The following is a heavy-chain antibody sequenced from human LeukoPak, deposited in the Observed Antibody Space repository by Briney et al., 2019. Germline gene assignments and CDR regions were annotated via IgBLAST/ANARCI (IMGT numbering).Heavy chain of an antibody. CDR2: INHSGST. D-gene: IGHD4-17*01. Sequence: SETLSLTCAVYGGSFSGYYWSWIRQPPGKGLEWIGEINHSGSTNYNPSLKSRVTISVDTSKNQFSLKLSSVTAADTAVYYCARGDGDYVDYWSQGTLVTVSS. J-gene: IGHJ4*02. V-gene: IGHV4-34*01. CDR1: GGSFSGYY. CDR3: ARGDGDYVDY.